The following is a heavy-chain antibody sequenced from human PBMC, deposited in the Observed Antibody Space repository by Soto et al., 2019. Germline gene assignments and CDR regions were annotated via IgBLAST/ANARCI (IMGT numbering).Heavy chain of an antibody. CDR1: GGSISSGDYY. Sequence: SETLSLTCTVSGGSISSGDYYWSWIRQPPGKGLEWTGYIYYSGSTYSNPSLKSRVTISVDTSKNQFSLKLSSVTAADTAVYYCDMGKFGELLFSNWFDPWGQGTLVTV. V-gene: IGHV4-30-4*01. D-gene: IGHD3-10*01. CDR2: IYYSGST. CDR3: DMGKFGELLFSNWFDP. J-gene: IGHJ5*02.